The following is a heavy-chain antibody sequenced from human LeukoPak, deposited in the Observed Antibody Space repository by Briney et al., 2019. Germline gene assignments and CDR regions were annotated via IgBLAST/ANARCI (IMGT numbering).Heavy chain of an antibody. CDR3: ASLTTAEAFDI. D-gene: IGHD3-22*01. CDR1: GGSFSGYY. CDR2: IYDSGST. J-gene: IGHJ3*02. V-gene: IGHV4-59*01. Sequence: SSETLSLTCAVYGGSFSGYYWSWIRQPPGKGLEWIGYIYDSGSTNYNPSLKSRVTISVDTSKNQFSLKLSSVTAADTAVYYCASLTTAEAFDIWGQGTMVTVSS.